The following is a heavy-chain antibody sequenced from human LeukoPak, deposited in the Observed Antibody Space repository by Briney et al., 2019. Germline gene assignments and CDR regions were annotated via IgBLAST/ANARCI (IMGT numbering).Heavy chain of an antibody. J-gene: IGHJ4*02. CDR2: ISGSGGST. CDR1: GFTFSSYA. V-gene: IGHV3-23*01. D-gene: IGHD2-2*01. Sequence: GGSLRLSCAASGFTFSSYAMSWVRQAPGKGLEWVSAISGSGGSTYYADSVKGRFTISRDNSKNTLYLQMNSLRAEDTAVCYCAKLGYCSSTSCYGNQFDYWGQGTLVTVSS. CDR3: AKLGYCSSTSCYGNQFDY.